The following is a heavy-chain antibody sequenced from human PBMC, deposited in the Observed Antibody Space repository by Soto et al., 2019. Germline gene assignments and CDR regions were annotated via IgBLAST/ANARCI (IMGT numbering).Heavy chain of an antibody. D-gene: IGHD5-12*01. CDR1: GFTFSSYA. CDR3: ARDGDSGYDSNWFDP. V-gene: IGHV3-30-3*01. J-gene: IGHJ5*02. Sequence: GGSLRLSCAASGFTFSSYAMHWVRQAPGKGLEWVAVISYDGSNKYYADSVKGRFTISRDNSKNTLYLQMNSLRAEDTAVYYCARDGDSGYDSNWFDPWGQGTLVTV. CDR2: ISYDGSNK.